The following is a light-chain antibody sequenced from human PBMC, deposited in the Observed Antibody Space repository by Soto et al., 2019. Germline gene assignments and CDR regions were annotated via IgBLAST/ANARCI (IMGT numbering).Light chain of an antibody. CDR2: DDS. CDR3: QLWDKSSDPPYV. V-gene: IGLV3-21*02. Sequence: SYELTQPPSVSVAPGQTATVTCGRNNIGSKSVHWYQQKAGQAPVLVVCDDSDRPSGIPERFSGSNSGNTATLIISRVERGDEADYYCQLWDKSSDPPYVFGTGTKVTVL. J-gene: IGLJ1*01. CDR1: NIGSKS.